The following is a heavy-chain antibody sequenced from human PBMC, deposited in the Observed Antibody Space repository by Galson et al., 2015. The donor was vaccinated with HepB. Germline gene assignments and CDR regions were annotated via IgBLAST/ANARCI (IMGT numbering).Heavy chain of an antibody. V-gene: IGHV3-66*01. CDR2: VYGDGST. CDR3: ARTAPQYSSGHFDL. J-gene: IGHJ4*02. Sequence: SLRLSCAASGFTVINTYMSWVRQPAGKGLEWVSAVYGDGSTYSADSVKGRFTISRDNSKNMLYLQVNSLRVEDTAVYFCARTAPQYSSGHFDLWGQGTLVIVSS. D-gene: IGHD5-18*01. CDR1: GFTVINTY.